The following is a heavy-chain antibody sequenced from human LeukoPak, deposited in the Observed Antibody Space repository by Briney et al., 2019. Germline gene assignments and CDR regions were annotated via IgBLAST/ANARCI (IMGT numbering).Heavy chain of an antibody. CDR2: ISAYNGNT. Sequence: GASAKVSCKASGYTFTSYGISWVRQAPGQGLEWMGWISAYNGNTNYAQKLQGRVTMTTDTSTRTAYMELRGLRSDDTAVYYCAREHAGWYSLDYWGQGTLVTVSS. CDR3: AREHAGWYSLDY. D-gene: IGHD6-19*01. CDR1: GYTFTSYG. J-gene: IGHJ4*02. V-gene: IGHV1-18*01.